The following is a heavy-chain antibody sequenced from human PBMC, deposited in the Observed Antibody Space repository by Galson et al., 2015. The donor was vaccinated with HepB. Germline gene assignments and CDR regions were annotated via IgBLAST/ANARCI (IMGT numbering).Heavy chain of an antibody. V-gene: IGHV1-2*02. CDR3: ARDLSGYETKYYFDY. J-gene: IGHJ4*02. CDR2: INPNSNDT. CDR1: GYTLTDYY. D-gene: IGHD5-12*01. Sequence: SVKVSCKASGYTLTDYYMHWVRQAPGQGLEWMGWINPNSNDTKYAQKFQGRVTMTRDTSISTAYMELSRLRSDDTAVYYCARDLSGYETKYYFDYWGQGTLVTVSS.